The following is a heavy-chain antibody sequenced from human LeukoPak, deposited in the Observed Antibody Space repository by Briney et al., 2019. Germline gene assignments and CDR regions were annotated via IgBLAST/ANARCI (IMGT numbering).Heavy chain of an antibody. Sequence: SETLSLTCTVSGGPISSSSYYWGWIRQPPGKGLEWIGSIYYSGSTYYNPSLKSRVTISVDTSKNQFSLKLSSVTAADTAVYYCARGPILWWHAEYFQHWGRGTLVTVSS. CDR1: GGPISSSSYY. J-gene: IGHJ1*01. CDR2: IYYSGST. V-gene: IGHV4-39*07. CDR3: ARGPILWWHAEYFQH. D-gene: IGHD2-21*01.